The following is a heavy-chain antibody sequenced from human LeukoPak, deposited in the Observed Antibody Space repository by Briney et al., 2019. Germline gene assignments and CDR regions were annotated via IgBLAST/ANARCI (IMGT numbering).Heavy chain of an antibody. V-gene: IGHV3-7*01. Sequence: GGSLRLSCAVSGFSVSGYWMTWVRQAPGKGLEWVANIKQDGSEKNYVDSVKGRFTISRDNAENSLFLQMNSLRVEDTAVYYCAREWQGGIAAAGARIEGDYWGQGTPVAVSS. CDR2: IKQDGSEK. D-gene: IGHD6-13*01. J-gene: IGHJ4*02. CDR3: AREWQGGIAAAGARIEGDY. CDR1: GFSVSGYW.